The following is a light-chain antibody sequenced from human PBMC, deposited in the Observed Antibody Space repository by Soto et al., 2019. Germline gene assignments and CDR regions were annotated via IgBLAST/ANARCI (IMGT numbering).Light chain of an antibody. CDR1: QSISSW. J-gene: IGKJ4*01. CDR3: QQYNSYPS. CDR2: KAS. V-gene: IGKV1-5*03. Sequence: DIQMTQSPSTLSASVGDRVTITCRASQSISSWLAWYQQKPGKAPKLLIYKASSLESGDPSRFSGSGSGTEFTHTISSLQPDDFATYYCQQYNSYPSFGGGTKVEIK.